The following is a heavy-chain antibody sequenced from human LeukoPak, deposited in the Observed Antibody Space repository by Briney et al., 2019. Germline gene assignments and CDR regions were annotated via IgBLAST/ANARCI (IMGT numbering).Heavy chain of an antibody. V-gene: IGHV3-30-3*01. D-gene: IGHD3-22*01. CDR3: ARDSDSSGPNWFDP. Sequence: GGSLRLSCAASGFTFSSYAMHWVRQAPGKGLEWVAVISYDGSNKYYADSVKGRFTISRDNSKNTLYLQMNSLRAEDTAVYYCARDSDSSGPNWFDPWGQGTLVTVSP. CDR2: ISYDGSNK. CDR1: GFTFSSYA. J-gene: IGHJ5*02.